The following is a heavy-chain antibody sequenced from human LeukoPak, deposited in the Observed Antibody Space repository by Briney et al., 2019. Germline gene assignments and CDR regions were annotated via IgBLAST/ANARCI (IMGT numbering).Heavy chain of an antibody. V-gene: IGHV4-61*01. CDR1: GDSISSDTYY. J-gene: IGHJ4*02. CDR3: ARYNLRKNFDY. CDR2: IYYSGST. Sequence: SETLSLTCTVSGDSISSDTYYWNWIRQPPGTGLEWIGYIYYSGSTNYNPSLKSRVTISVDTSKNQFSLKLSSVTAADTAVYYCARYNLRKNFDYWGQGTLVTVSS. D-gene: IGHD1-14*01.